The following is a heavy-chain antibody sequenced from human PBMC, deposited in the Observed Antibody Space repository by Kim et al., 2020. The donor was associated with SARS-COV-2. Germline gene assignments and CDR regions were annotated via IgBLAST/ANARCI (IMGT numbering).Heavy chain of an antibody. CDR3: AREYDYVWGSYRDLDY. Sequence: SVKGRFTISRDNAKNSLYLQMNSLRAEDTAVYYCAREYDYVWGSYRDLDYWGQGTLVTVSS. D-gene: IGHD3-16*02. V-gene: IGHV3-7*04. J-gene: IGHJ4*02.